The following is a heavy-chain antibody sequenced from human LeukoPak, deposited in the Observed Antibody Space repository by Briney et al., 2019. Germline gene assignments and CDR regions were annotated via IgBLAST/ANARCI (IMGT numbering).Heavy chain of an antibody. CDR2: IIPILGMA. J-gene: IGHJ1*01. CDR1: GGTFSSYA. D-gene: IGHD3-10*01. CDR3: ASSPRGTEYFHH. V-gene: IGHV1-69*04. Sequence: SVKVSCKASGGTFSSYAISWVRQAPGQGLEWMGRIIPILGMANYAQKFQGRVTITADKSTSTAYMELSSLRSEDTAVYYCASSPRGTEYFHHWGQGTLVTVSS.